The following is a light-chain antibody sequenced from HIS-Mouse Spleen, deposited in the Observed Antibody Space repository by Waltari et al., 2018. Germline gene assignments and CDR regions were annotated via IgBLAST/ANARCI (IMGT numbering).Light chain of an antibody. CDR1: QSVSSN. J-gene: IGKJ1*01. CDR2: GAS. V-gene: IGKV3-15*01. Sequence: IVMTQSPATLSVSPGERATLSCRARQSVSSNLARYQQKPGPAPRLLIYGASTRATGIPARFSGSGSGTEFTLTISSMQSEDFAVYYCQQYNNWWTFGQGTKVEIK. CDR3: QQYNNWWT.